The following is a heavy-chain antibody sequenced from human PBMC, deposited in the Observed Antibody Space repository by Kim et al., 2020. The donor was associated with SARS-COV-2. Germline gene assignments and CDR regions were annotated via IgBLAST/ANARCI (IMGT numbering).Heavy chain of an antibody. V-gene: IGHV4-39*01. CDR2: IYYSGST. CDR3: ARRTRWAYSFDY. Sequence: SETLSLTCTVSGGSISTINYYWDWIRQTPGKGLEWIGSIYYSGSTYYNPSLKSRVSISVDTSKNQFSLKLSSVTAADTAVYYCARRTRWAYSFDYWGQGT. J-gene: IGHJ4*02. CDR1: GGSISTINYY. D-gene: IGHD3-16*01.